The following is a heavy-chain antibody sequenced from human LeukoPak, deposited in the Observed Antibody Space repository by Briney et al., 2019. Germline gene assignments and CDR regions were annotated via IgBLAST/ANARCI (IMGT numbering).Heavy chain of an antibody. CDR1: GFTFSSYV. Sequence: PGGSLRLSCAASGFTFSSYVMNWVRQAPGKGLEWVSSISASAGNTYYADSVKGRFTISRDNSKNTLYLQMNSLRAEDTAIYYCAKQWDYGEYVWFGPCGQGTLVTVSS. J-gene: IGHJ5*02. CDR3: AKQWDYGEYVWFGP. D-gene: IGHD4-17*01. V-gene: IGHV3-23*01. CDR2: ISASAGNT.